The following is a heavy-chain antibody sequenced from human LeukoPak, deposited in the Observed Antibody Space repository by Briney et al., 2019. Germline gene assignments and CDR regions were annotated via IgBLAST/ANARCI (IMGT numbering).Heavy chain of an antibody. V-gene: IGHV3-23*01. CDR1: GFTFSSYA. CDR3: AKGVVVVPAANKHSGYFDY. J-gene: IGHJ4*02. Sequence: WSLRLSCAASGFTFSSYAMSWVRQAPGKRLEWVSAISGSGGSTYYADSVKGRFTISRDTSKNTLYLQMNSLRAEDTAVYYCAKGVVVVPAANKHSGYFDYWGQGTLVTVSS. CDR2: ISGSGGST. D-gene: IGHD2-2*01.